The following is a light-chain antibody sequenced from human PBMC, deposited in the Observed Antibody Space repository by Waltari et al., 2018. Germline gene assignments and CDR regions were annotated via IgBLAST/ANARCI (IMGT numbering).Light chain of an antibody. CDR2: GKN. CDR3: NSRDSSGPVV. Sequence: STQKPVQAPVLVIDGKNNRPSGIPDRFSGSSSGNTASLTITGAQAEDEADYYCNSRDSSGPVVFGGGTKLTVL. V-gene: IGLV3-19*01. J-gene: IGLJ2*01.